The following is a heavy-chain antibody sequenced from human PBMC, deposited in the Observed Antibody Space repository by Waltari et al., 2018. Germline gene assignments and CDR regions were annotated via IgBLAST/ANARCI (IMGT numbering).Heavy chain of an antibody. J-gene: IGHJ5*02. D-gene: IGHD3-16*01. CDR3: ARETRHGDWFDP. CDR2: IYVVGTT. Sequence: QVQLHESGPGLVQPSETLSLACSVSGDSVVSNYWSWIRQSAGKGMEGIGRIYVVGTTNYNPALSGRVSMSVDMSKNQIFLKIMSVTAADTGVYYCARETRHGDWFDPWGQGTLVTVSS. V-gene: IGHV4-4*07. CDR1: GDSVVSNY.